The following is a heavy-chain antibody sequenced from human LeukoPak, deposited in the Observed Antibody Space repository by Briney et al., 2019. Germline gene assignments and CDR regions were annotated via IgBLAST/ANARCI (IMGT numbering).Heavy chain of an antibody. CDR3: ARGMALAAVFDY. J-gene: IGHJ4*02. CDR2: INHSGST. Sequence: PSETLSLTCVVYGGSFSGYYWNWIRQPPGKGLEWIGEINHSGSTNYNPSLKSRVTISVDTSKNQLSLEVSSVTAADTAVYYCARGMALAAVFDYWGQGTLATVSS. V-gene: IGHV4-34*01. D-gene: IGHD2-15*01. CDR1: GGSFSGYY.